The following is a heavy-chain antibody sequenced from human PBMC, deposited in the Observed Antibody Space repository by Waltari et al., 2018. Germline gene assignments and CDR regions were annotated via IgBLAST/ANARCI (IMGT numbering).Heavy chain of an antibody. Sequence: EVQLVESGGGLVEPGGSLRLSCAASGFGLSSYHMIWVRQAPGKGLEWVSQIGPTSGHIDYADSVKGRFTISRDNARSSLFLQMSSLRADDTAVYYCARWRWQQSELDYWGQGTLVTVSS. CDR3: ARWRWQQSELDY. D-gene: IGHD1-26*01. CDR1: GFGLSSYH. CDR2: IGPTSGHI. J-gene: IGHJ4*02. V-gene: IGHV3-21*06.